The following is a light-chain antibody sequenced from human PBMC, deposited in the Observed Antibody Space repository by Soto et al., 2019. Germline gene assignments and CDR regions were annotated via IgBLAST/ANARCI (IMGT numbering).Light chain of an antibody. V-gene: IGKV3-20*01. CDR1: QSVSSSY. CDR2: GVS. J-gene: IGKJ2*01. Sequence: EIVLTQSPGTLSLSPGERATLSCRASQSVSSSYLAWYQQTPGQAPRLLIYGVSSRATGIPDRFSGSGSGTDLTLTISRLEPEDVAVYYCQQYGSSPMYTFGQGTNLEIK. CDR3: QQYGSSPMYT.